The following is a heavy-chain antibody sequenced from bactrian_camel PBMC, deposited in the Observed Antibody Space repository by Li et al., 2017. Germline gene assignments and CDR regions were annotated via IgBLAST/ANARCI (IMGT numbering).Heavy chain of an antibody. D-gene: IGHD1*01. J-gene: IGHJ4*01. CDR3: AVTGYAGGFFEPRFTGPCYKSEINF. CDR1: GYGSMPHC. CDR2: LYTGSTYT. V-gene: IGHV3S26*01. Sequence: HVQLVESGGGSVLAGGSLRLSCAASGYGSMPHCMAWFRQATEKLREGVAALYTGSTYTIYADSVKGRFTISKDNAKNTLYLQMISLKPEDTAVYYCAVTGYAGGFFEPRFTGPCYKSEINFWGQGTQVTVS.